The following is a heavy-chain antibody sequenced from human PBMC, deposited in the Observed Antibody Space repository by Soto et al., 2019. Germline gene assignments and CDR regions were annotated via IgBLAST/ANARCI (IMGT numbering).Heavy chain of an antibody. CDR2: IDNGGNT. D-gene: IGHD1-26*01. Sequence: TSETLSLTCTVSGRTFNINADFWYFAWIRQPPGKGLEWIGSIDNGGNTHYNAPLKSRVIISADTSKNQFSLSLNSVTAADTAVYYCVKRSLLMAPTWGQGIQVTVSS. CDR1: GRTFNINADF. J-gene: IGHJ4*02. V-gene: IGHV4-39*01. CDR3: VKRSLLMAPT.